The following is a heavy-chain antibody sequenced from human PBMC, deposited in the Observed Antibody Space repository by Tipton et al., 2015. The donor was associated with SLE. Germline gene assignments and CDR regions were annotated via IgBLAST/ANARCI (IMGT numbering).Heavy chain of an antibody. CDR2: VHYSGST. J-gene: IGHJ4*02. D-gene: IGHD3-9*01. CDR3: ARTYVVLASYIDY. CDR1: GGSISSPSYY. V-gene: IGHV4-39*07. Sequence: TLSLTCTVSGGSISSPSYYWGWIRQAPGEGLEWIGSVHYSGSTYYTPSLKSRVTISVDTSKNQFSLKLTSVTAADTAVYYCARTYVVLASYIDYWGQGILVTVSS.